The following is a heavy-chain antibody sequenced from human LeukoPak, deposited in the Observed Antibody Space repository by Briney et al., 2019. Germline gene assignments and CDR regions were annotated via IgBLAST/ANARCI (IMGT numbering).Heavy chain of an antibody. CDR3: ARSNETPDYGDYQSAYDAFDI. CDR1: GGTFSSYA. D-gene: IGHD4-17*01. CDR2: IIPIFGTA. J-gene: IGHJ3*02. Sequence: SVKVSCKASGGTFSSYAISWVRQAPGQGLEWMGRIIPIFGTANYAQKFQGRVTITTDESTGTAYMELSSLRSEDTAVYYCARSNETPDYGDYQSAYDAFDIWGQGTMVTVSS. V-gene: IGHV1-69*05.